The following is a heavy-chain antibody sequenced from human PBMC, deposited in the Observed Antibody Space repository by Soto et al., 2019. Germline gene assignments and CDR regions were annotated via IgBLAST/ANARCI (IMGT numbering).Heavy chain of an antibody. V-gene: IGHV3-53*01. CDR1: GFTVSSNY. D-gene: IGHD6-6*01. CDR2: IYSGGST. CDR3: ARDGKAAPYSSSSRDY. Sequence: GGSLRLSCAASGFTVSSNYMSWVRQAPGKGLEWVSVIYSGGSTYYADSVKGRFTISRDNSKNTLYLQMNSLRAEDTAVYYCARDGKAAPYSSSSRDYWGQGTLVTVSS. J-gene: IGHJ4*02.